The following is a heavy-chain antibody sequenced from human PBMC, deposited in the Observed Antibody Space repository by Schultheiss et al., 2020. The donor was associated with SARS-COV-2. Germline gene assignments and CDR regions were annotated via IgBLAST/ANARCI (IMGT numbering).Heavy chain of an antibody. J-gene: IGHJ6*02. V-gene: IGHV4-59*01. CDR3: AREVYQPGGAWYYYYGMDV. Sequence: SETLSLTCTVSGGSMNSYYWSWIRQSPGKKLEWIGYIFYSGSTNYNPSLKSRVTTSVDTSKNQFSLKLSSVTAADTAVYYCAREVYQPGGAWYYYYGMDVWGQGTTVTVSS. CDR1: GGSMNSYY. CDR2: IFYSGST. D-gene: IGHD2-2*01.